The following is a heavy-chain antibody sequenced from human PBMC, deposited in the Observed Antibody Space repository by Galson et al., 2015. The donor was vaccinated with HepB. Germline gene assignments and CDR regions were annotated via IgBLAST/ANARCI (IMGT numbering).Heavy chain of an antibody. CDR1: GYTFIDYY. CDR2: INPNSGGT. Sequence: SVKVSCKASGYTFIDYYIHWVRQAPGQGLAWMGRINPNSGGTDDAQKFQGSVTTTADESTSTAYMELRSLRSEDTAVYYCARETPSYYYDSSEEGPFDIWGQGTMVIVSS. J-gene: IGHJ3*02. CDR3: ARETPSYYYDSSEEGPFDI. V-gene: IGHV1-2*01. D-gene: IGHD3-22*01.